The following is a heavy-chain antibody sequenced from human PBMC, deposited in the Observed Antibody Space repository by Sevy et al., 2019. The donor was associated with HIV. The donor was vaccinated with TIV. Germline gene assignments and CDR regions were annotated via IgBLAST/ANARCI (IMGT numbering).Heavy chain of an antibody. J-gene: IGHJ1*01. CDR1: GLILRDRA. D-gene: IGHD2-21*01. CDR3: VIEIESGGANF. Sequence: GGSLRLSCTASGLILRDRAMHWVRQTPGKGLEWVSGMTMYSGSEDYADFVKGRFTISRDNAKNSLNLQMDSLTLEDTALYYCVIEIESGGANFWGPGTLVTVSS. CDR2: MTMYSGSE. V-gene: IGHV3-9*01.